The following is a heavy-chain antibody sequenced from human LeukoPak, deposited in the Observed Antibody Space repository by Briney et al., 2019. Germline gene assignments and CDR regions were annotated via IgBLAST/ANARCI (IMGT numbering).Heavy chain of an antibody. Sequence: PGGSLRLSCAASGFTFSSYGMHWVRQAPGKGLEWVAFIRCDGSNKFYADSVKGRFTISRDNSKNTLYLQMNSLRAEDTAVYYCAKDPVVWCGELYSFWFDPWGQGTLVTVSS. D-gene: IGHD3-10*01. J-gene: IGHJ5*02. CDR1: GFTFSSYG. CDR3: AKDPVVWCGELYSFWFDP. V-gene: IGHV3-30*02. CDR2: IRCDGSNK.